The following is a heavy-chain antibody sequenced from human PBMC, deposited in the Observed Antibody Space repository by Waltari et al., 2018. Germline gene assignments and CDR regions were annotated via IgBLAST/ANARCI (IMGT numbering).Heavy chain of an antibody. CDR2: IIPIFGTA. CDR1: GGPFRSYA. Sequence: QVQLVQSGAEVKKPGSSVKVSCKASGGPFRSYAISWVRQAPGQGLEWMGGIIPIFGTANYAQKFQGRVTITADESTSTAYMELSSLRSEDTAVYYCATGIAAAGFNWFDPWGQGTLVTVSS. V-gene: IGHV1-69*13. J-gene: IGHJ5*02. D-gene: IGHD6-13*01. CDR3: ATGIAAAGFNWFDP.